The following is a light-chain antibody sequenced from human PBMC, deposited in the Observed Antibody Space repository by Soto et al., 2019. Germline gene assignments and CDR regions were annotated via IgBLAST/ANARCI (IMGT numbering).Light chain of an antibody. CDR2: DAS. V-gene: IGKV3-15*01. CDR1: ESVSRN. J-gene: IGKJ4*01. Sequence: EVVMTQSAATLSVSPGEGATLSGRASESVSRNLAWYQQKPGQAPRLLVYDASTRATAIPARFSGSGSGTEFTLTINTLHPEDFAVYFCQHYNNWPRTFGGGTKVDIK. CDR3: QHYNNWPRT.